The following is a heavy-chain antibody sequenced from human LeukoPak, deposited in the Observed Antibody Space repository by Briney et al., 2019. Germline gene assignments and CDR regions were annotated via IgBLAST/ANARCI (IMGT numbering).Heavy chain of an antibody. CDR2: IKQDGSEK. Sequence: PGGSLRLSCAASGFTFSSYWMSWVRQAPGKGLEWVANIKQDGSEKYYVDSVKGRFTTSRDNAKNSLYLQMNSLRAEDTAVYYCAREAVVDSNWFDPWGQGTLVTVSS. V-gene: IGHV3-7*01. CDR3: AREAVVDSNWFDP. CDR1: GFTFSSYW. J-gene: IGHJ5*02. D-gene: IGHD2-15*01.